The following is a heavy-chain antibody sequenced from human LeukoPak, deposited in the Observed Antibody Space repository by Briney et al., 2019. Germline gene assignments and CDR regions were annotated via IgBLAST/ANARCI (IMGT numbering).Heavy chain of an antibody. V-gene: IGHV3-30*03. CDR2: ISYDGSNK. CDR1: GFTFSSYG. Sequence: GGSLRLSCAASGFTFSSYGMHWVRQAPGKGLEWVAVISYDGSNKYYADSVKGRFTISRDNSKNTLYLQMNSLRAEDTAVYYCAITPGGPDYWGQGTLVTVSS. J-gene: IGHJ4*02. D-gene: IGHD3-10*01. CDR3: AITPGGPDY.